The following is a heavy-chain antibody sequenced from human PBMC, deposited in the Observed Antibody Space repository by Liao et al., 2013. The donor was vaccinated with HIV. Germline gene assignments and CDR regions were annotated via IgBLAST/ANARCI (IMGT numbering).Heavy chain of an antibody. CDR3: ARGPCCTIGNFQH. Sequence: QVQLQESGPGLVKPSETLSLTCTVSGDSISSYYWSWIRQPAGKGLEWIGRIYASGSTNYNPSLKSRVTMSVDTSKNQFYLNVSSVTAADTAVYFCARGPCCTIGNFQHWGQGTRVIVSS. CDR2: IYASGST. D-gene: IGHD3-16*01. CDR1: GDSISSYY. J-gene: IGHJ1*01. V-gene: IGHV4-4*07.